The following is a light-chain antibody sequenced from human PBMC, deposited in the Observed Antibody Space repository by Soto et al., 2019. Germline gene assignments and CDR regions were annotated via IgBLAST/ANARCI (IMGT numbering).Light chain of an antibody. J-gene: IGKJ1*01. Sequence: EIVLTQSPGTLSLSPGERATLSCRVSQSISSSYLTWYQQKPGQAPRLLIYAASSRATDIPDRFSGSGSGTDFTLTISRLEPEDFAVYYCQQYGSSSWTFGQGTKVEIK. V-gene: IGKV3-20*01. CDR2: AAS. CDR1: QSISSSY. CDR3: QQYGSSSWT.